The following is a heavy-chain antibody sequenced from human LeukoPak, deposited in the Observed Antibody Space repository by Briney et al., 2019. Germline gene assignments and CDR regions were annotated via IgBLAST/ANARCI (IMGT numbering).Heavy chain of an antibody. CDR3: ARAPGSPQSRTPDY. CDR2: ISSGSSTI. D-gene: IGHD1-26*01. V-gene: IGHV3-48*02. Sequence: GGYLRLYCAASGFTFSGYPMNWVRQAPGKGLEWVSYISSGSSTIYYADSVKGRFTISRDNAKNSLYLQMNSLGDEDTAVYYCARAPGSPQSRTPDYWGQGTLVTVSS. CDR1: GFTFSGYP. J-gene: IGHJ4*02.